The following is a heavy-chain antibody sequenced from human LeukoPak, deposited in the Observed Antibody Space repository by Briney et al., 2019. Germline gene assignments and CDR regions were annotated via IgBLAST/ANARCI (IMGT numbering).Heavy chain of an antibody. CDR1: GFTFSSYA. CDR2: ISGSGGST. CDR3: AKGVLGYCSGGSCYFDDAFDI. D-gene: IGHD2-15*01. Sequence: GGSLRLSCAASGFTFSSYAMSWVRQAPGKGLEWVPAISGSGGSTYYADSVKGRFTISRDNSKNTLYLQMNSLGAEDTAVYYCAKGVLGYCSGGSCYFDDAFDIWGQGTMVTVSS. J-gene: IGHJ3*02. V-gene: IGHV3-23*01.